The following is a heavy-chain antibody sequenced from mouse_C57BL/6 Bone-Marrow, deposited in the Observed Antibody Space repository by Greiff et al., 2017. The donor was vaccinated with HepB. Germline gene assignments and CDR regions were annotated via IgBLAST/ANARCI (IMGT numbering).Heavy chain of an antibody. CDR3: ARDDYPYAMDY. J-gene: IGHJ4*01. D-gene: IGHD2-13*01. CDR1: GYSITSGYD. CDR2: ISYSGST. Sequence: EVKLMESGPGMVKPSQSLSLTCTVTGYSITSGYDWHWIRHFPGNKLEWMGYISYSGSTNYNPSLKSRISITHDTSKNHFFLKLNSVTTEDTATYYCARDDYPYAMDYWGQGTSVTVSS. V-gene: IGHV3-1*01.